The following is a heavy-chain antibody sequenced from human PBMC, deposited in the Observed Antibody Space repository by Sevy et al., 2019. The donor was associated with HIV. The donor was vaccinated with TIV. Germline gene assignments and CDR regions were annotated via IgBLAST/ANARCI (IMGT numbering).Heavy chain of an antibody. CDR2: IKSKTDGGTT. Sequence: GGSLRLSCAASGFTFSNAWMSWVRQAPGKGLEWVGRIKSKTDGGTTNYAAPVKGRFTNSRDDSKNTLYLQMNSLKTEDTAVYYCTTSLDYYYYMDVWGKGTTVTVSS. CDR3: TTSLDYYYYMDV. CDR1: GFTFSNAW. J-gene: IGHJ6*03. D-gene: IGHD3-16*01. V-gene: IGHV3-15*01.